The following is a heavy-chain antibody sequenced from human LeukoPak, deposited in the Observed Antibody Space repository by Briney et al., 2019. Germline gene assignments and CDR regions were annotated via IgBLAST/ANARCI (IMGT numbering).Heavy chain of an antibody. CDR1: GFTFKTYA. J-gene: IGHJ4*02. CDR2: SSSSSTYI. Sequence: PGGSLRLSCSASGFTFKTYAMSWVPQPPGKGLEWVSASSSSSTYIYHADSVKGRFTISRDNAKNSLYLQMNSLRAEDTAVYYCAGGYCSGGSCYDYFDYGGQGTLVTVS. CDR3: AGGYCSGGSCYDYFDY. D-gene: IGHD2-15*01. V-gene: IGHV3-21*01.